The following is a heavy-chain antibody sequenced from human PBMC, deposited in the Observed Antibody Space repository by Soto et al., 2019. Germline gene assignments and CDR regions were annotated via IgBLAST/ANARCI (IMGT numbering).Heavy chain of an antibody. CDR3: VRDKRTISGIFPGY. J-gene: IGHJ4*02. CDR1: GFDVTTNC. CDR2: VCTGSAT. Sequence: GGSLRLSCVGSGFDVTTNCMRWVRQAPGKGPECVSIVCTGSATHYADSVKGRFTISRDRSKNTVHLQMNNVRAEDTAVYYCVRDKRTISGIFPGYWGQGTQVTVSS. D-gene: IGHD1-1*01. V-gene: IGHV3-53*01.